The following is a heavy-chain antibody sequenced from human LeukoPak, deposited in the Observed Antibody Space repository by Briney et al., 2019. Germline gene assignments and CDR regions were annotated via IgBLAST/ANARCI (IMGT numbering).Heavy chain of an antibody. V-gene: IGHV1-2*02. CDR1: GYTFTGYY. CDR3: ARVPAYDYVWGSLVGAFDI. CDR2: INPNSGGT. Sequence: ASVKVSCKASGYTFTGYYMHWVRQAPGQGLEWMGWINPNSGGTNYAQKFQGRVTMTRDTPISTAYMELSRLRSEDTAVYYCARVPAYDYVWGSLVGAFDIWGQGTMVTVSS. D-gene: IGHD3-16*01. J-gene: IGHJ3*02.